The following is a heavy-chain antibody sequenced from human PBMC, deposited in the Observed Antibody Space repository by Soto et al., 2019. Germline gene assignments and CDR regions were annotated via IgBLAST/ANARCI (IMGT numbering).Heavy chain of an antibody. CDR2: ISWNSGSI. J-gene: IGHJ4*02. CDR1: GFTFDDYA. Sequence: EVQLVASGGGLVQHGRSLRLSCAASGFTFDDYAMHWVRQAPGKGLEWVSGISWNSGSIGYADSVKGRFTISRDNAKNALYFQMNSLRAEDTALYYCAKDRLAVAGTGDYWGQGTLVTVSS. V-gene: IGHV3-9*01. CDR3: AKDRLAVAGTGDY. D-gene: IGHD6-19*01.